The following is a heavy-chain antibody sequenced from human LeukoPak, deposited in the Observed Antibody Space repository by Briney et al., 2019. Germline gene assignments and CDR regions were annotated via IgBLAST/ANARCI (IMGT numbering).Heavy chain of an antibody. CDR1: GGTFSSYA. J-gene: IGHJ5*02. Sequence: SVKVSCKASGGTFSSYAISWVRQAPGQGLGWMGGIIPIFGTANYAQKFQGRVTITADESTSTAYMELSSLRSEDTAVYYCARALGDYYDSANWFDPWGQGTLVTVSS. CDR2: IIPIFGTA. D-gene: IGHD3-22*01. V-gene: IGHV1-69*01. CDR3: ARALGDYYDSANWFDP.